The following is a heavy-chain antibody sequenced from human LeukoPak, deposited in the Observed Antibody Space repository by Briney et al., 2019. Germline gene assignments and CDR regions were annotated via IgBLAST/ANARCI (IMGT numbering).Heavy chain of an antibody. CDR2: IKQDGSEK. V-gene: IGHV3-7*03. J-gene: IGHJ4*02. D-gene: IGHD3-10*01. Sequence: GGSLRLSCEASGFNFSSHWMTWVRQAPGKGLEWVANIKQDGSEKYYVDSVKGRFTISRDNAKNSLYLQMNSLRVEDTAVYYCARGPPTRYMVRGVIDYWGQGTLVTVSS. CDR3: ARGPPTRYMVRGVIDY. CDR1: GFNFSSHW.